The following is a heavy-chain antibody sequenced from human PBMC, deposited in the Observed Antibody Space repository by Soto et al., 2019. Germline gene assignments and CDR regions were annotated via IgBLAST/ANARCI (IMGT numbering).Heavy chain of an antibody. D-gene: IGHD2-21*02. CDR2: IKQDGSEK. Sequence: GGSLRLSCAASGFTFSRHRMSWVRQAPGKGLEWVANIKQDGSEKYYVDSVKGRFSISRDNAKNSLYLQMNSLRAEDTAVYYWAKDIFSYCGGDCSGSDYWGQGTLVTVSS. CDR3: AKDIFSYCGGDCSGSDY. V-gene: IGHV3-7*01. CDR1: GFTFSRHR. J-gene: IGHJ4*02.